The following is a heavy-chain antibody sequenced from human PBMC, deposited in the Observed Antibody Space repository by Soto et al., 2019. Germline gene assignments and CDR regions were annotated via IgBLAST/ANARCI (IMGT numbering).Heavy chain of an antibody. Sequence: EVQLLESGGGLVHPGWSLRLSCAASGFTFSAYDMSWVRQAPGKGLEWVSAISGSGGSTYYADSVKGRFTISRDNSKDTLFLQMTSLRAEDTALYYCARGRLTYWGQGTLVTVSS. D-gene: IGHD2-21*02. CDR2: ISGSGGST. V-gene: IGHV3-23*01. J-gene: IGHJ4*02. CDR1: GFTFSAYD. CDR3: ARGRLTY.